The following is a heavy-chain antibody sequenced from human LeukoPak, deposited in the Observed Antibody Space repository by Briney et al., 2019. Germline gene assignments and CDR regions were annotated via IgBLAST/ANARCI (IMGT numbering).Heavy chain of an antibody. J-gene: IGHJ3*02. CDR1: GFTVSRNY. D-gene: IGHD3-10*01. Sequence: GGSLRLSCEASGFTVSRNYMSWVRQAPGKGLEWVSVIYTDGSTYYADSVKGRFTISRDNSKNTLYLQMNSLRAEDTAVYYCAKGGITMVRGAFDIRGQGTMVTVSS. V-gene: IGHV3-53*01. CDR3: AKGGITMVRGAFDI. CDR2: IYTDGST.